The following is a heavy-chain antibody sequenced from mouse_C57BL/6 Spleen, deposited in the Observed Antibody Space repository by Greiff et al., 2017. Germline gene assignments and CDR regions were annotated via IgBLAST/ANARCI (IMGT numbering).Heavy chain of an antibody. CDR2: LDPSDSYT. V-gene: IGHV1-69*01. CDR3: ARLGYTNPWDGFAY. CDR1: GYTFTSYW. J-gene: IGHJ3*01. D-gene: IGHD4-1*01. Sequence: QVHVKQSGAELVMPGASVKLSCKASGYTFTSYWMHWVKQRPGQGLEWIGELDPSDSYTNYNQQFKGEFTLTVDKSASTAYRQLSSLTSEDSAVYYGARLGYTNPWDGFAYWGQGTLVTVSA.